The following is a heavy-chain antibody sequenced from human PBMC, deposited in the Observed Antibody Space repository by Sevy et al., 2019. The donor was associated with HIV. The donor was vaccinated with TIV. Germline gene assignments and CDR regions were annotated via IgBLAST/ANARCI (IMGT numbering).Heavy chain of an antibody. V-gene: IGHV4-30-4*01. Sequence: SETLSLTCTVSGGSISSGDYYWSWIRQPPGKGLEWIGYIYYSGSTYYTPSLKSRVTISVDTSKNQFSLKLSSVTAADPAVYYCAREVDTNWFDPWGQGTLVTVSS. CDR1: GGSISSGDYY. D-gene: IGHD3-22*01. CDR2: IYYSGST. CDR3: AREVDTNWFDP. J-gene: IGHJ5*02.